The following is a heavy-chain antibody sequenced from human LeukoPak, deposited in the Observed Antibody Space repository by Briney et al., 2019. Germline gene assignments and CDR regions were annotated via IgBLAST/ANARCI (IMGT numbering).Heavy chain of an antibody. CDR3: ARDRHGMAV. J-gene: IGHJ6*02. CDR1: GFTLSSYD. Sequence: GGSLRLSYAASGFTLSSYDMHWARQVTGKGLEWVSAIGVAGDTYYPGSVKGRFIITRENAKNSLYLQMNSLRVEDTAVYYCARDRHGMAVWGQGTTVVVSS. V-gene: IGHV3-13*01. CDR2: IGVAGDT.